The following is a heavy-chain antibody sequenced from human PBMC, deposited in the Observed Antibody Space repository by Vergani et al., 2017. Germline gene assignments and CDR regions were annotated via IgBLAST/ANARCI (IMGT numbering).Heavy chain of an antibody. CDR3: ARATVTTLMWDY. D-gene: IGHD4-17*01. CDR2: IYTSGST. Sequence: VQLLESGGGLVQPGGSLRLSCAASGFTFSSYAMSWIRQPAGKGLEWIGRIYTSGSTNYNPSLKSRVTISVDTSKNQFSLKLSAVTAADTAVYYCARATVTTLMWDYWGQGTLVTGSS. J-gene: IGHJ4*02. V-gene: IGHV4-4*07. CDR1: GFTFSSYA.